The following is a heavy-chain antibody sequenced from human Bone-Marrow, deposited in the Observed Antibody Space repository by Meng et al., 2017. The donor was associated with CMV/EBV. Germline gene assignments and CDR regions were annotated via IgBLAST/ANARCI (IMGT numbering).Heavy chain of an antibody. J-gene: IGHJ3*02. Sequence: GESLKISCAVSGFTFSSYAMHWVRQAPGKGLEWVAVIAYDGSNKYYADSVKGRFTISRDNSKNTLYLQMNSLRAEDTAVYYCAIPYYDSLTGYYEGAFDIWGQGTMVTVSS. CDR3: AIPYYDSLTGYYEGAFDI. CDR2: IAYDGSNK. D-gene: IGHD3-9*01. CDR1: GFTFSSYA. V-gene: IGHV3-30-3*01.